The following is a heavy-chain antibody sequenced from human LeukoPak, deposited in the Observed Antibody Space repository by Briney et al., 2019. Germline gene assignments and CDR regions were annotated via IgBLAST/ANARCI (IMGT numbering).Heavy chain of an antibody. CDR3: ARSALRGYWFDP. V-gene: IGHV3-74*01. CDR2: INSDGSST. CDR1: GFTFSSYW. Sequence: GGSLRLSCAASGFTFSSYWMHWVRQAPGKGLVWVSRINSDGSSTSYADSVKGRFTISRDNAKNTLYLQMNSPRAEDTAVYYCARSALRGYWFDPWGQGTLVTVSS. D-gene: IGHD4-23*01. J-gene: IGHJ5*02.